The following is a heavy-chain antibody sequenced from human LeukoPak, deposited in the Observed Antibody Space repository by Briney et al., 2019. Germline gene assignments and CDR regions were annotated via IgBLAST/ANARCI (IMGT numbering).Heavy chain of an antibody. V-gene: IGHV1-69*05. Sequence: ASVKVSCKASGGTFSSYAISWVRQAPGQGLGWMGRIIPIFGTANYAQKFQGRVTITTDESTSTAYMELSSLRSEDTAVYYCARDRYSSSWTSPFDPWGQGTLVTVSS. CDR2: IIPIFGTA. J-gene: IGHJ5*02. CDR1: GGTFSSYA. CDR3: ARDRYSSSWTSPFDP. D-gene: IGHD6-13*01.